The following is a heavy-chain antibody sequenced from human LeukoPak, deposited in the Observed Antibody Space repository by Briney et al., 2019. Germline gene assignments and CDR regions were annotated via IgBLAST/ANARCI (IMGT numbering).Heavy chain of an antibody. Sequence: GGSLRLSCAASGFTFSSYCVNWVRQAPGKGLEWLSYISNTGSRIFYADSVKGRFTISRDNAKNTLSLQMDSLRVEDTAVYYCAKRPLSGERFDYWGQGTLVTVSS. J-gene: IGHJ4*02. CDR2: ISNTGSRI. V-gene: IGHV3-48*04. D-gene: IGHD7-27*01. CDR1: GFTFSSYC. CDR3: AKRPLSGERFDY.